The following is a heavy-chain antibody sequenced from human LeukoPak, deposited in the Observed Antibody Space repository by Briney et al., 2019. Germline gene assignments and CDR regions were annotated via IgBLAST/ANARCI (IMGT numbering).Heavy chain of an antibody. CDR1: GGSLSSYY. CDR2: IYYSGST. D-gene: IGHD5-18*01. Sequence: SETLSLTCTVSGGSLSSYYWSWIRQPPGKGLEWIGYIYYSGSTNYNPSLKSRVTISVDTSKNQFSLKLSSVTAADTAVYYCARAERGYSYGYGYYYYYMDVWGKGTTVTVSS. CDR3: ARAERGYSYGYGYYYYYMDV. J-gene: IGHJ6*03. V-gene: IGHV4-59*01.